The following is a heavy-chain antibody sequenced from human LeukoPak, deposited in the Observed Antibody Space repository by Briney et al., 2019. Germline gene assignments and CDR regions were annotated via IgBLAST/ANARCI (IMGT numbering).Heavy chain of an antibody. CDR1: GFTFSSYA. CDR2: ISYDGSNK. CDR3: ARSRYGMDV. V-gene: IGHV3-30-3*01. J-gene: IGHJ6*02. Sequence: GGSLRLSCAASGFTFSSYAMHWVRQAPGKGLEWVAVISYDGSNKYYADSVKGRFTISRDNSKNTLYLQMNSLRAENTAVYYCARSRYGMDVWGQGTTVTVSS.